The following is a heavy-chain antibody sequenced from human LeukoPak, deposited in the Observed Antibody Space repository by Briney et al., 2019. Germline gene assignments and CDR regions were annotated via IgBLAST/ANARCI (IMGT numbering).Heavy chain of an antibody. J-gene: IGHJ4*02. CDR1: GFTFSNAW. CDR2: IKSKTDGGTT. V-gene: IGHV3-15*01. CDR3: TAEGSYSYGYFDY. Sequence: GGSLRLSCAASGFTFSNAWMSWVRQAPGKGLEWVGRIKSKTDGGTTDYAAPVKGRFTISRDDSKNTLYLQMNSPKTEDTAVYYCTAEGSYSYGYFDYWGQGTLVTVSS. D-gene: IGHD5-18*01.